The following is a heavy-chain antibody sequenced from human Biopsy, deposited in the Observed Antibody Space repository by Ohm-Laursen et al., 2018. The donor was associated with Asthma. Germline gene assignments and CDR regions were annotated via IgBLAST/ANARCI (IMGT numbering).Heavy chain of an antibody. CDR2: IYYSGST. CDR1: GGSISSGGYY. V-gene: IGHV4-31*03. Sequence: TLSITCTVSGGSISSGGYYWSWIRQHPGKGLEWIGYIYYSGSTYYNPSLKSRVTISVDTSKNQFSLKLSSVTAADTAVYYCARGPPVDREDWGQGTLVTVSS. J-gene: IGHJ4*02. D-gene: IGHD5-24*01. CDR3: ARGPPVDRED.